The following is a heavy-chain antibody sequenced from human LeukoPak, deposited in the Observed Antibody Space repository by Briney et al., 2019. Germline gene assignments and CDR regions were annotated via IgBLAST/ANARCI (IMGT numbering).Heavy chain of an antibody. V-gene: IGHV3-30*03. J-gene: IGHJ4*02. D-gene: IGHD3-3*01. CDR3: ASLIFWSGYYFDY. CDR1: GFTFSSYG. Sequence: PGGSLRLSCAASGFTFSSYGMHWVRQAPGKGLEWVAVISYDGSNKYYADSVKGRFTISRDNSKNTLYLQMNSLRAEDTAVYYCASLIFWSGYYFDYWGQGTLVTVSS. CDR2: ISYDGSNK.